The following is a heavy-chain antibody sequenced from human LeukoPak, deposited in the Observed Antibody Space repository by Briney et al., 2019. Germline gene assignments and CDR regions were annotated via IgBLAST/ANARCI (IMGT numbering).Heavy chain of an antibody. CDR2: ISSSGSTI. CDR3: ARVWDYDSSGNDAFDI. J-gene: IGHJ3*02. Sequence: KPGGSLRLSCAASGFTFSDYYMSWIRQAPGKGLEWVSYISSSGSTIYYADSVKGRFTISRDNAKNSLYLQMNSLRAEDTAVYYCARVWDYDSSGNDAFDIWGQGTMVTVSS. CDR1: GFTFSDYY. V-gene: IGHV3-11*04. D-gene: IGHD3-22*01.